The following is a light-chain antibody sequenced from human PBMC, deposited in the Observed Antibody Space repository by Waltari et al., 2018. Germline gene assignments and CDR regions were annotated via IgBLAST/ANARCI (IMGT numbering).Light chain of an antibody. J-gene: IGLJ3*02. Sequence: QSALTQPPSASGSPGQSVTISCTGSSSDVGTYNFVSWYQQHPGKAPKLMIYEVTKRPPGVPDRFSGSKSGNTASLSVSGLQAEDEADYYCTSYAGSDKLLFGGGTKLTVL. CDR3: TSYAGSDKLL. CDR2: EVT. CDR1: SSDVGTYNF. V-gene: IGLV2-8*01.